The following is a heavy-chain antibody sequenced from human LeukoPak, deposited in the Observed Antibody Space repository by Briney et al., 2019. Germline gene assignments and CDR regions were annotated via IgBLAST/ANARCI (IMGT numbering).Heavy chain of an antibody. CDR2: IHYDGRA. Sequence: SETLSLTCTVSGGSISSANHFWSWVRQSPGEGLEWIGYIHYDGRAHYNPSLKSRVSMSLDMSKNQFSLSLSSVTAADTAIYYCAREVITPGNSDGFDLWGQGTMVSVSS. CDR3: AREVITPGNSDGFDL. V-gene: IGHV4-30-4*08. J-gene: IGHJ3*01. D-gene: IGHD2-2*01. CDR1: GGSISSANHF.